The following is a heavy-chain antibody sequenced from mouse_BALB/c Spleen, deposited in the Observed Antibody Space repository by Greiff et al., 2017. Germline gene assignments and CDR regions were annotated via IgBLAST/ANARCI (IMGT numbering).Heavy chain of an antibody. V-gene: IGHV1S81*02. CDR2: INPSNGRT. CDR1: GYTFSSYW. CDR3: ARRDLLH. J-gene: IGHJ2*01. D-gene: IGHD2-1*01. Sequence: QVQLQQSGAELMKPGASVKISCKATGYTFSSYWMHWVKQRPGQGLEWIGEINPSNGRTNYNEKFKSKATLTVDKSSSTAYMQLSSLTSEDSAVYYCARRDLLHWGQGTTLTVSS.